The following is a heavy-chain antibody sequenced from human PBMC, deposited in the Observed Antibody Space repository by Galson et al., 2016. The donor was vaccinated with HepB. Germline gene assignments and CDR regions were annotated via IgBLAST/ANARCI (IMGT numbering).Heavy chain of an antibody. CDR1: GFTFSSNA. D-gene: IGHD2/OR15-2a*01. CDR2: INESGSKT. V-gene: IGHV3-48*03. Sequence: SLRLSCAASGFTFSSNAMTWVRQAPGKGLEWVSDINESGSKTSYADSVKGRSTISRDNAKNSLFLQMNSLGVEDTAIYYCATHHTTGRYYGLTHWGHGTLVTVSS. J-gene: IGHJ4*01. CDR3: ATHHTTGRYYGLTH.